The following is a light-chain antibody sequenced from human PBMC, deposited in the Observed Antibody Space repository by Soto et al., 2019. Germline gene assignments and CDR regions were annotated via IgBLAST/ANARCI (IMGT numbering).Light chain of an antibody. Sequence: EIVLTQSPGTLSLSPGEGATLSCRASQSVSSSFLAWYQQKPGQAPRLLIYGASNRATGIPDRFSGSGSGTEFTLTISSLQSEDFAVYYCQQYGSSPRTFGQGTKVDIK. CDR2: GAS. CDR3: QQYGSSPRT. J-gene: IGKJ1*01. CDR1: QSVSSSF. V-gene: IGKV3-20*01.